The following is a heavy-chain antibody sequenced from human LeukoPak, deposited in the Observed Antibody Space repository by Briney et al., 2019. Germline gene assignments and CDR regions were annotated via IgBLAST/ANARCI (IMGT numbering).Heavy chain of an antibody. Sequence: GASLRISWKGSGSLFTSNWITWVRQLPGKGLEWRGRIDPSDSYINYSPSFQGHVTISADKSISTAYLQWSSLKASDTAMYYCARGKDYGSGSQNWFDPWGQGTLVTVSS. J-gene: IGHJ5*02. CDR1: GSLFTSNW. CDR3: ARGKDYGSGSQNWFDP. V-gene: IGHV5-10-1*01. CDR2: IDPSDSYI. D-gene: IGHD3-10*01.